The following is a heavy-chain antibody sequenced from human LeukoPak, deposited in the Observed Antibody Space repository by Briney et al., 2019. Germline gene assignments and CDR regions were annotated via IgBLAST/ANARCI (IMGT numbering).Heavy chain of an antibody. J-gene: IGHJ4*02. Sequence: GGSLRLSCAASGLTLSSCSMNRVRQAPGKGLEWVSPISRSSGYVFYADSMKGRFTVSRDNSKSSLYLQMNTLRAEDTAVYYCARFPEGSSTWSIDFWGQGTLVTVSS. CDR3: ARFPEGSSTWSIDF. D-gene: IGHD6-13*01. V-gene: IGHV3-21*01. CDR1: GLTLSSCS. CDR2: ISRSSGYV.